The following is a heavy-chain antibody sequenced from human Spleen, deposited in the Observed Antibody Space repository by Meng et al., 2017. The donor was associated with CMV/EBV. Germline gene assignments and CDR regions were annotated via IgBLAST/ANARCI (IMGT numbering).Heavy chain of an antibody. CDR2: ISWNSRTI. CDR1: GCTFDDYA. Sequence: GGSLRLSCAASGCTFDDYAIHWVRQAPGKGLEWVSGISWNSRTIAYADSVQGRFTISRDNAKRSLYLQMNRLRAEDTALYYCAREGAGFRFGVNYYYYGMDVWGQGTTVTVSS. D-gene: IGHD3-16*01. J-gene: IGHJ6*02. CDR3: AREGAGFRFGVNYYYYGMDV. V-gene: IGHV3-9*01.